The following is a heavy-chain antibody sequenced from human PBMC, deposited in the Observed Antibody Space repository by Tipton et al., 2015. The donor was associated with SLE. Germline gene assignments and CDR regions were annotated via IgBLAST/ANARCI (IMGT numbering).Heavy chain of an antibody. CDR2: ISSSGSTI. D-gene: IGHD1-26*01. CDR3: ARDFGVVGAGGDYYYYYYMDV. J-gene: IGHJ6*03. Sequence: GSLRLSCAASGFTFSDYYMSWIRQAPGKGLEWVSYISSSGSTIYYADSVKGRFTISRDNAKNSLYLQMNSLRAEDTAVYYCARDFGVVGAGGDYYYYYYMDVWGKGTTVTVSS. V-gene: IGHV3-11*04. CDR1: GFTFSDYY.